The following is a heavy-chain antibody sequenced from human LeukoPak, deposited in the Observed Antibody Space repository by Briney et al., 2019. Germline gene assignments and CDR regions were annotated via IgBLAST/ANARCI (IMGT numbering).Heavy chain of an antibody. CDR1: GFTFSSYW. V-gene: IGHV3-7*03. CDR3: AKSHGGWELPGGAFDI. J-gene: IGHJ3*02. D-gene: IGHD1-26*01. Sequence: GGSLRLSCAASGFTFSSYWMYWVRQAPGKGLEWVANIKQDGSEKYYVDSVKGRFTISRDNAKNSLYLQMNSLRAEDTAVYYCAKSHGGWELPGGAFDIWGQGTMVTVSS. CDR2: IKQDGSEK.